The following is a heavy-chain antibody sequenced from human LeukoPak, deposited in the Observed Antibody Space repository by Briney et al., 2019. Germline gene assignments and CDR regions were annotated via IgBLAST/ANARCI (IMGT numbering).Heavy chain of an antibody. Sequence: ASVKVSCKASGYTFTGYYMHWVRQAPGQGLEWMGWINPNSGGTNYAQKFQERVTMTTDTTTSTAYMELRSLRSDDTAVYYCTRYYDSTGYFYYYYYMDVWGKGTTVTVSS. J-gene: IGHJ6*03. CDR2: INPNSGGT. CDR1: GYTFTGYY. D-gene: IGHD3-22*01. V-gene: IGHV1-2*02. CDR3: TRYYDSTGYFYYYYYMDV.